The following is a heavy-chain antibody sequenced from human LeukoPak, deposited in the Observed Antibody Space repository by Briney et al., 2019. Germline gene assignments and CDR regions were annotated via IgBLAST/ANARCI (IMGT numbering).Heavy chain of an antibody. Sequence: GGSLRLSCAASALTFSNVWMHWVRQAPGKGLEWVGRIKKKADGGTTDYAAPVKGRFTISRDDSKNTLYLQVNSLKIEDTAVYYCTTGRPYCGGDCYHAFDSWGQGTVVTVSS. V-gene: IGHV3-15*01. CDR1: ALTFSNVW. CDR3: TTGRPYCGGDCYHAFDS. CDR2: IKKKADGGTT. J-gene: IGHJ3*02. D-gene: IGHD2-21*01.